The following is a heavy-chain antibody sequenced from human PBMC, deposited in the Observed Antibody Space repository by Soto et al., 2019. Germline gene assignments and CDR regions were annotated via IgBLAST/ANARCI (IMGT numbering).Heavy chain of an antibody. V-gene: IGHV3-30*18. CDR2: ISYDGSNK. Sequence: QVQLVESGGGVVQPGRSLRLSCAASGFTFSSYGMHWVRQAPGKGLEWVAVISYDGSNKYYADSVKGRFTISRDNSKNTLYLQMNSLRAEDTAVYYCAKDQGCGGDCYSWMGSFDYWGQGTLVTVSS. D-gene: IGHD2-21*01. CDR1: GFTFSSYG. CDR3: AKDQGCGGDCYSWMGSFDY. J-gene: IGHJ4*02.